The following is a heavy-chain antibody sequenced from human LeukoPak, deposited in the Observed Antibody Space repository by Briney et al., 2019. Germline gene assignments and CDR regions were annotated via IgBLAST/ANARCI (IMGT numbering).Heavy chain of an antibody. J-gene: IGHJ5*02. D-gene: IGHD6-19*01. CDR2: IGGSGGGT. CDR1: GFTFGDYA. V-gene: IGHV3-23*01. Sequence: GGSLRLSCTASGFTFGDYAMSWVRQAPGKGLEWVSGIGGSGGGTYYADSVKGRLIISRDTFKNTLYLQMNNLRAEDTAIYYCAKANSGSWKSGWFDPWGQGTLVTVSS. CDR3: AKANSGSWKSGWFDP.